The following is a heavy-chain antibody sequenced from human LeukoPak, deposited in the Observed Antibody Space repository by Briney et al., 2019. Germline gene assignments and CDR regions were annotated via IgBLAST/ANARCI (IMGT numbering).Heavy chain of an antibody. V-gene: IGHV4-61*02. CDR1: GGSISSGSYY. CDR3: ARTPYYYDSSGYSHWFDP. D-gene: IGHD3-22*01. CDR2: IHSSGST. J-gene: IGHJ5*02. Sequence: SETLSLTCTVSGGSISSGSYYWSWIRQPAGKGLEWIGRIHSSGSTDYNPSLNSRVTISVDTSKNQFSLKVNSVTAADTAVYYCARTPYYYDSSGYSHWFDPWGQGTLVTVSS.